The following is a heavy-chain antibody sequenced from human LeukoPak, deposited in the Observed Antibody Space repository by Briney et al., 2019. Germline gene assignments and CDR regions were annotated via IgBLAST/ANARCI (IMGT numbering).Heavy chain of an antibody. Sequence: GASVKVSCKASGYTFTGYYMHWVRQAPGQGLEWMGWINPNSGGTNYAQKFQGRVTMTRDTSISTAYMELSRLRSDDTAVYYCARGYCSSTSCPPYYYYYMDVWGKGTTVPVSS. D-gene: IGHD2-2*01. CDR1: GYTFTGYY. J-gene: IGHJ6*03. CDR2: INPNSGGT. CDR3: ARGYCSSTSCPPYYYYYMDV. V-gene: IGHV1-2*02.